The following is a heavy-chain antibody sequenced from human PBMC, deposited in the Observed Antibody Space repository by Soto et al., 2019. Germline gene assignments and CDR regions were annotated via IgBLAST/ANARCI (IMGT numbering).Heavy chain of an antibody. D-gene: IGHD1-26*01. Sequence: PSETLSLTCAVYGGSGGSFSGYYWSWIRQPPGKGLERIGEINHSGSTNYNPSLKSRVTISVDTSENQFSLKLRSVTAADSAVYYCARKKWESGHWYFDLWGRGTLVTVSS. V-gene: IGHV4-34*01. J-gene: IGHJ2*01. CDR3: ARKKWESGHWYFDL. CDR2: INHSGST. CDR1: GGSGGSFSGYY.